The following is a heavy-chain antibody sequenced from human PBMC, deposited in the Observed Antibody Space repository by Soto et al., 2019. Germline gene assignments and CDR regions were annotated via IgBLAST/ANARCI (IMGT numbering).Heavy chain of an antibody. CDR1: GYTFTSYG. CDR3: ARREDTAIGHSGGYYYGMDV. D-gene: IGHD5-18*01. CDR2: ISAYNGNT. V-gene: IGHV1-18*01. Sequence: GASVKVSCKASGYTFTSYGISWVRQAPGQGLEWMGWISAYNGNTNYAQKLQGRVTMTTDTSTSTAYMELRSLRSDDTAVYYCARREDTAIGHSGGYYYGMDVWGQGTTVTVSS. J-gene: IGHJ6*02.